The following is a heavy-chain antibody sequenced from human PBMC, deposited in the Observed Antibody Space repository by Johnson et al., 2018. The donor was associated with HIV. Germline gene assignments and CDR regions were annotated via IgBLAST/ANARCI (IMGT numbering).Heavy chain of an antibody. Sequence: VQLVESGGGLVQPGGSLRLSCAASGFTFSSYWMHWVRQAPGKGLEWVASIRQDGSEKYFVDSVKGRFTISRDNAKNSLYLQMNSLRAEDTAVYYCARESGHAFDIWGQGTVVTVSS. D-gene: IGHD3-3*01. CDR1: GFTFSSYW. CDR2: IRQDGSEK. V-gene: IGHV3-7*05. CDR3: ARESGHAFDI. J-gene: IGHJ3*02.